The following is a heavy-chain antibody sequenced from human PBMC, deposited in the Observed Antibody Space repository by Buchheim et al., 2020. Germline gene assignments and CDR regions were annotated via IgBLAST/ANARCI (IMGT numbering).Heavy chain of an antibody. J-gene: IGHJ6*02. D-gene: IGHD6-19*01. Sequence: EVQLVEPGGGLVQPGGSLRLSCAASGFTFSSYSMNWVRQAPGKGLEWVSYISSSSSTIYYADSVKGRFTISRDNAKNSLYLQMNSLRAEDTAVYYCATALVAGNYYYYGMDVWGQGTT. CDR1: GFTFSSYS. CDR2: ISSSSSTI. V-gene: IGHV3-48*04. CDR3: ATALVAGNYYYYGMDV.